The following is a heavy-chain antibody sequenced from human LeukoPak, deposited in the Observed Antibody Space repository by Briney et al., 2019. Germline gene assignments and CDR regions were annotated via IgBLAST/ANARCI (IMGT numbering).Heavy chain of an antibody. CDR1: GGSITNYY. CDR3: ARDPGVPAAMVVWFDP. Sequence: SETLSLTCTVSGGSITNYYWSWIRQPAGKGLEWIGHIYSSGSTNYNPSLKSRVTMSVDSSKNQFSLKLSSVTAADTAVYYCARDPGVPAAMVVWFDPWGQGTLVTVSS. J-gene: IGHJ5*02. D-gene: IGHD2-2*01. CDR2: IYSSGST. V-gene: IGHV4-4*07.